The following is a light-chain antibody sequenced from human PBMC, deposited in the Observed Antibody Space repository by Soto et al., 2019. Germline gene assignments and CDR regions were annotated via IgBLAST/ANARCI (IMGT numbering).Light chain of an antibody. J-gene: IGKJ4*01. CDR2: GAS. CDR3: QEYNDWRPIT. CDR1: QSVSSN. Sequence: EIVMTQSPATLSLSPGERATLSCRASQSVSSNLAWYQQKPGQAPRLLIYGASTRATGVPARFSGSGSGTEFTLTITSLQFEDFAVYYCQEYNDWRPITFGGGTKVDIK. V-gene: IGKV3-15*01.